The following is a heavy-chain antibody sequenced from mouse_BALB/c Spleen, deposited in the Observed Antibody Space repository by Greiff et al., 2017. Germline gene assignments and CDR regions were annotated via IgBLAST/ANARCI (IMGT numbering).Heavy chain of an antibody. Sequence: VQLQQSGPELVKPGASVKMSCKASGYTFTSYVMHWVKQKPGQGLEWIGYINPYNDGTKYNEKFKGKATLTSDKSSSTAYMELSSLTSEDSAVYYCARLDSSGYVGYAMDYWGQGTSVTVSS. J-gene: IGHJ4*01. V-gene: IGHV1-14*01. CDR2: INPYNDGT. CDR1: GYTFTSYV. D-gene: IGHD3-2*01. CDR3: ARLDSSGYVGYAMDY.